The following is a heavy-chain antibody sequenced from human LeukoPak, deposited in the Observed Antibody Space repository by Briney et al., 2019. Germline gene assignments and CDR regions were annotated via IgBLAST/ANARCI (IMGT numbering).Heavy chain of an antibody. CDR2: IYSGGST. J-gene: IGHJ2*01. V-gene: IGHV3-53*01. CDR3: ARAAYSSTWYSRYFDL. D-gene: IGHD6-13*01. Sequence: GGSLRLSCAASGFTVSSNYMSWVRQAPGKGLEWVSVIYSGGSTYYADSVKGRFTISRENAKNSLYLQMNSLRAGDTTVYYCARAAYSSTWYSRYFDLWGRGTLVTVSS. CDR1: GFTVSSNY.